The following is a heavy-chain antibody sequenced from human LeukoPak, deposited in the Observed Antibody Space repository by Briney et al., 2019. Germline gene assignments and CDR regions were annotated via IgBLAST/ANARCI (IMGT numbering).Heavy chain of an antibody. J-gene: IGHJ3*02. CDR2: MNHSGST. V-gene: IGHV4-34*01. CDR3: ERGRVDTAMVTEAFDI. D-gene: IGHD5-18*01. CDR1: GGSFSGYY. Sequence: SETLSLTCAVYGGSFSGYYWSWIRQPPGKGLEWIGEMNHSGSTNYNPSLKSRVTISVDTSKNQFSLKLSSVTAADTAVYYCERGRVDTAMVTEAFDIWGQGTMVTVSS.